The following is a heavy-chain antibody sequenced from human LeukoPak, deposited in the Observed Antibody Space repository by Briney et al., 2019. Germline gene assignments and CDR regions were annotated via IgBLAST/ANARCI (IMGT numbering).Heavy chain of an antibody. CDR3: TRENWGALDY. D-gene: IGHD3-16*01. CDR1: GFSFSVFW. CDR2: INSDGSDT. V-gene: IGHV3-74*01. J-gene: IGHJ4*02. Sequence: GGSLRLSCAASGFSFSVFWMNWVRQVPGKGLVWVSLINSDGSDTTYADSVKGRFTISRDNAKNTLYLQMNSLRAEDTAMYYCTRENWGALDYWGRGTLVTVSS.